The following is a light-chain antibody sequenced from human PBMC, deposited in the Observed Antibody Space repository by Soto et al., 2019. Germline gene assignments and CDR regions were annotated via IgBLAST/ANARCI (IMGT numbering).Light chain of an antibody. CDR2: SNN. Sequence: QSVLTQPPSASGTPGQRVTISCSGSSSNIGRYTVNWYQQLPGTAPKLLIYSNNQRPSGVPDRFSGSTSGTSASLAISGLQSEDEADYYCLTWDASPNGWVFGGGTKVTVL. V-gene: IGLV1-44*01. CDR1: SSNIGRYT. CDR3: LTWDASPNGWV. J-gene: IGLJ3*02.